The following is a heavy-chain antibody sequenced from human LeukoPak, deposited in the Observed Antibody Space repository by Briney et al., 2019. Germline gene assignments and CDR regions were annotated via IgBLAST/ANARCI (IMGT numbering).Heavy chain of an antibody. J-gene: IGHJ4*02. CDR2: MNPNSGNT. CDR3: ARDYYGSGDLLY. V-gene: IGHV1-8*01. CDR1: GYTFTSYD. Sequence: GASVKVSCKASGYTFTSYDINWVRQATGQGLEWMGWMNPNSGNTGYAQKFQGRVTMTRNTSISTAYMELSSLRSEDTAVYYCARDYYGSGDLLYWGQETLVTVSS. D-gene: IGHD3-10*01.